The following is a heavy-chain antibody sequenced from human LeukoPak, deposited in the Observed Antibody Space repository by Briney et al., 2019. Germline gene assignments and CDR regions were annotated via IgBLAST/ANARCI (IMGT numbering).Heavy chain of an antibody. J-gene: IGHJ4*02. D-gene: IGHD1-26*01. V-gene: IGHV3-23*01. CDR1: GFTFISYA. CDR3: AKTKVGATHYFDY. CDR2: ISGSGGST. Sequence: GGSLRLSCAASGFTFISYAMSWVREAPGKGLEWVSAISGSGGSTYYADSVKGRFTISRDNSKNTLYLQMNSLRAEDTAVYYCAKTKVGATHYFDYWGQGTLVTVSS.